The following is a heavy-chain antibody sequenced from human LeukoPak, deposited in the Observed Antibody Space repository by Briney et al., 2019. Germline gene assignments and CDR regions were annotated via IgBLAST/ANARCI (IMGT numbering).Heavy chain of an antibody. Sequence: PSETLSLTCTVSGYSISSGYYWGWIRQPPGKGLEWIGSIYHSGSTYYNPSLKSRVTISVDTSKNQFSLKLSSVTAADTAVYYCARDAEQWLVRVPFDYWGQGTLVTVSS. CDR2: IYHSGST. CDR3: ARDAEQWLVRVPFDY. D-gene: IGHD6-19*01. CDR1: GYSISSGYY. J-gene: IGHJ4*02. V-gene: IGHV4-38-2*02.